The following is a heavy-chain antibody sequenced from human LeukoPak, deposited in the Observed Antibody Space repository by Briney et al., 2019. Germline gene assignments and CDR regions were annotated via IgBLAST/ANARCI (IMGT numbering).Heavy chain of an antibody. CDR1: GFTFSSYG. Sequence: GGSLRLSCAASGFTFSSYGMHWVRQAPGKGLEWVAFIRYDGSNKYYTDSVKGRFTISRDNSKNTLYLQMNSLRAEDTAIYYCAKDLTTVTSQGDYWGQGSLVTVSS. J-gene: IGHJ4*02. D-gene: IGHD4-17*01. CDR3: AKDLTTVTSQGDY. V-gene: IGHV3-30*02. CDR2: IRYDGSNK.